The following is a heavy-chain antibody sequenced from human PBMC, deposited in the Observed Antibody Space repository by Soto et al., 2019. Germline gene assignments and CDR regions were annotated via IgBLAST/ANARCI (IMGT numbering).Heavy chain of an antibody. Sequence: EVQLVESGGGLVQPGGSLRLSCAASGFTFSSYSMNWVRQAPGKGLEWVSYISSSSSTIYYADSVKGRFTISRDNAKNSLYLQMNSLRAEDTAVYYCARDKKTVYDFWSGYYEPFDYWGQGTLVTISS. CDR3: ARDKKTVYDFWSGYYEPFDY. V-gene: IGHV3-48*01. D-gene: IGHD3-3*01. CDR2: ISSSSSTI. J-gene: IGHJ4*02. CDR1: GFTFSSYS.